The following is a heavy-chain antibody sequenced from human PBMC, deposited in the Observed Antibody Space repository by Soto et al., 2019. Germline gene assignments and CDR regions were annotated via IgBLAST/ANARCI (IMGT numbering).Heavy chain of an antibody. J-gene: IGHJ4*02. CDR3: AKVRVGIVVDFFY. CDR2: IRDSDSGGST. Sequence: PGGSLRLSCAASGFTFCNSAMTWVRQAPAKGLEWVSTIRDSDSGGSTFYADSVKGRFTISRDDSKNTLYLQMSSLRAEDTAMYYCAKVRVGIVVDFFYWGQGALVTVSS. CDR1: GFTFCNSA. V-gene: IGHV3-23*01. D-gene: IGHD2-21*01.